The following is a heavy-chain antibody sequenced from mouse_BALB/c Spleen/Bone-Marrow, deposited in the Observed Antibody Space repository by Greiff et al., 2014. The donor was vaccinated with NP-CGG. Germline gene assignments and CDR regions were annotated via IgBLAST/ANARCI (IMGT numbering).Heavy chain of an antibody. CDR3: ALHYADQFDY. CDR1: GFNIKSTY. J-gene: IGHJ2*01. Sequence: VQLQQPGAKLVKPGASVKLSCTVFGFNIKSTYIHWVKQRPEQGLEWIGWVDPANGNSKCDPRFQGKATITADSSSNTAYLQLTSLTSENTAVYYCALHYADQFDYWGQGTTVTVSS. V-gene: IGHV14-3*02. D-gene: IGHD1-2*01. CDR2: VDPANGNS.